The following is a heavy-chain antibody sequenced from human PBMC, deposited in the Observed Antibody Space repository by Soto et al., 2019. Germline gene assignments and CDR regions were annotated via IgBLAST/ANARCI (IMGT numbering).Heavy chain of an antibody. V-gene: IGHV1-18*01. D-gene: IGHD1-26*01. CDR1: GYTFSRSG. CDR3: ARSGSVPYYYYGLDV. J-gene: IGHJ6*02. CDR2: ISTYNGDA. Sequence: QVQLVQSGAEVRKPGASVKVSCKTSGYTFSRSGISWVRQAPGQGLEWMGWISTYNGDANYAQKLKGRVTMTTDTSTSTAFMELGSLTSDDTAVYYCARSGSVPYYYYGLDVWGQGTTVTVSS.